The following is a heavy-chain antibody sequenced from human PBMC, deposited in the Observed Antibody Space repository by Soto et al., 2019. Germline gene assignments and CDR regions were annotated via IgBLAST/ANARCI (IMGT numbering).Heavy chain of an antibody. CDR3: ARDYYDSSGYSDAFDI. D-gene: IGHD3-22*01. CDR2: ISAYNGNT. V-gene: IGHV1-18*01. Sequence: ASVKVSCKASGYTFTSYGISWVRQAPGQGLEWMGWISAYNGNTNYAQKLQGRVTMTTDTPTSTAYMELRSLRSDDTAVYYCARDYYDSSGYSDAFDIWGQGTMVTVSS. CDR1: GYTFTSYG. J-gene: IGHJ3*02.